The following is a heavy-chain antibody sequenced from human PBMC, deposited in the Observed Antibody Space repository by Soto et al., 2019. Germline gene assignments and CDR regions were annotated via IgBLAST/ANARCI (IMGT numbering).Heavy chain of an antibody. J-gene: IGHJ6*02. CDR1: GYSFTSYW. Sequence: PGESLKISCKGPGYSFTSYWISWVRQMPGKGLEWMGRIDPSDSYTNYSPSFQGHVTISADKSISTAYLQWSSLKASDTAMYYCASHPPGPDGMDVWGQGTTVTVSS. V-gene: IGHV5-10-1*01. CDR3: ASHPPGPDGMDV. CDR2: IDPSDSYT.